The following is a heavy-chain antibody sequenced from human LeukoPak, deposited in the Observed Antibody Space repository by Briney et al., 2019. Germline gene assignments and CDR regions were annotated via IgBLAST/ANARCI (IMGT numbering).Heavy chain of an antibody. CDR1: GGTFSSYE. Sequence: GGALRLSCAASGGTFSSYEMNWVRQAPGKGLEWVPYIISSGSTIYYAHSLRGGFTTSRDNDYNSLYLQMNSLRAEDTAVYYCARDSGGYCTNGVCSTFDYWGQGTLVTVSS. CDR3: ARDSGGYCTNGVCSTFDY. D-gene: IGHD2-8*01. V-gene: IGHV3-48*03. CDR2: IISSGSTI. J-gene: IGHJ4*02.